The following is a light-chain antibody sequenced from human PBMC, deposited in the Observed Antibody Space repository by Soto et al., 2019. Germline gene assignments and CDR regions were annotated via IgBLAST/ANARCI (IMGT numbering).Light chain of an antibody. Sequence: QSALTQPRSVSGSPGQSVTISCTGTSSDVGGYNYVSWYQQHPGKAPKLMIYDVSKRPSGVPDRFSGSKSGNTASLTISGLQAEDEDDYYCCSYAGSYTSLFGGGTQLTVL. CDR3: CSYAGSYTSL. V-gene: IGLV2-11*01. CDR2: DVS. CDR1: SSDVGGYNY. J-gene: IGLJ2*01.